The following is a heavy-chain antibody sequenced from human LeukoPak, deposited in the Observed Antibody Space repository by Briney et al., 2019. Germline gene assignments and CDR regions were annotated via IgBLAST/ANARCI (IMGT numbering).Heavy chain of an antibody. Sequence: GGSLRSSCPAPGFTLGSIWMSWVRQAQGKGREGGANIKQDGSEKYYVDSVKGRFTISRDNAKNSLYLQMNSLRAEDTAVYYCARVTAAARVGNLDYWGQGTLVTVS. CDR1: GFTLGSIW. V-gene: IGHV3-7*01. D-gene: IGHD6-13*01. J-gene: IGHJ4*02. CDR3: ARVTAAARVGNLDY. CDR2: IKQDGSEK.